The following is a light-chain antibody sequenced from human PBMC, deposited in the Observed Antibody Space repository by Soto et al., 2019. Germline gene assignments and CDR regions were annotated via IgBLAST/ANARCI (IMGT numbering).Light chain of an antibody. J-gene: IGLJ1*01. CDR3: SSYTSSSTLDV. CDR2: DVS. Sequence: QSVLTQPASVSVSPGQSITISCTGTSSDVGGYNYVSWYQQRPGKAPKLMIYDVSNRPSGVSNRFSGSKSGNTASLTISGLQAEDEADYYCSSYTSSSTLDVFGTGTKVTVL. CDR1: SSDVGGYNY. V-gene: IGLV2-14*01.